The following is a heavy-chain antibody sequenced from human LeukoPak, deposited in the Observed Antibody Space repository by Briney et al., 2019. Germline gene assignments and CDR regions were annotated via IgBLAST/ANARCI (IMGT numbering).Heavy chain of an antibody. CDR1: GGSISSYY. CDR2: IYTSGST. J-gene: IGHJ2*01. D-gene: IGHD6-13*01. Sequence: SETLSLTCTVSGGSISSYYWSWIRQPAGKGLEWIGRIYTSGSTNYNPSLKSRVTMSVDTSKNQFSLKLSSVTAADTAVYYCARVGAPYSSSWYSYWYFDLWGRGTLVTVSS. V-gene: IGHV4-4*07. CDR3: ARVGAPYSSSWYSYWYFDL.